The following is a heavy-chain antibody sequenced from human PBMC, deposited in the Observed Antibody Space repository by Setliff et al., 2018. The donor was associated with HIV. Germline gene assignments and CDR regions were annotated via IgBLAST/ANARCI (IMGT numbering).Heavy chain of an antibody. V-gene: IGHV3-48*01. J-gene: IGHJ4*02. CDR1: GFAFSGYS. CDR3: ARIHCSSPSCYDFSFDQ. CDR2: ISTGSDTI. D-gene: IGHD2-2*01. Sequence: GGSLRLSCAASGFAFSGYSMNWVRQAPGKGLEWISYISTGSDTIYYADSVGGRFTISRYNAKNSLYLQMNSLRAEDTAVYYCARIHCSSPSCYDFSFDQWGQGTLVTVSS.